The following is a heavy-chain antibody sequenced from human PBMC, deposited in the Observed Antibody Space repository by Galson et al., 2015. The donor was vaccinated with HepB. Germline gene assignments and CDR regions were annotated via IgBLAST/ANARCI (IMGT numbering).Heavy chain of an antibody. CDR2: IDPSDSHT. D-gene: IGHD2-21*02. Sequence: QSGAEVKKPGESLRISCKGSGYTLTNYLITWVRQMPGKGLEWMGRIDPSDSHTNYSPSFQGHVTFSADKSTSTAYLQWSSLKASDTAMYYCAGHLEGDFVVMDDYWGQGTLITVSS. J-gene: IGHJ4*02. V-gene: IGHV5-10-1*01. CDR1: GYTLTNYL. CDR3: AGHLEGDFVVMDDY.